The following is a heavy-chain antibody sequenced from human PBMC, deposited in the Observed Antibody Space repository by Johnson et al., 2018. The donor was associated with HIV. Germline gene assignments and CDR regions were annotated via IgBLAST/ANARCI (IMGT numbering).Heavy chain of an antibody. CDR3: AKNNQVWGLLPVDAFDI. J-gene: IGHJ3*02. V-gene: IGHV3-30*18. CDR2: ISYDGDNE. D-gene: IGHD1-26*01. Sequence: VQVVESGGGLVQPGGSLRLSCVASGFTFSSYDMQWVRQAPGKGLEWVAVISYDGDNEYYADSVKGRFTISRDNSKNTLYLQVNSLRPEDTAVYYCAKNNQVWGLLPVDAFDIWGQGTLITVSS. CDR1: GFTFSSYD.